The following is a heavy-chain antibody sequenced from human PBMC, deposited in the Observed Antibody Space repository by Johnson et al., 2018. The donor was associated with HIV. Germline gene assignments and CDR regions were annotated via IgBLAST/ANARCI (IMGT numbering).Heavy chain of an antibody. CDR2: ISYDGSNK. V-gene: IGHV3-30*18. CDR3: ANGGGYQLRESDAFDI. J-gene: IGHJ3*02. D-gene: IGHD4-17*01. CDR1: GFTFSSYD. Sequence: QVQLVESGGGVVQPGRSLRLSCAASGFTFSSYDMHWVRQAPGTGLEWVALISYDGSNKYHADSVKGRFTISRDNSKNTLYLQMNSLRPEDTAVYYCANGGGYQLRESDAFDIWGQGTMVTVSS.